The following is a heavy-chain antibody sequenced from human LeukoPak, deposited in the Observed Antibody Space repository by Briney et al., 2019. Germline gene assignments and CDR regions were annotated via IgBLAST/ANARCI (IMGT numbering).Heavy chain of an antibody. D-gene: IGHD6-13*01. CDR1: GFTFDDYG. CDR2: INWNGGST. V-gene: IGHV3-20*04. J-gene: IGHJ4*02. Sequence: AGGSLRLSCAASGFTFDDYGMSWVRQAPGKGLEWVSGINWNGGSTGYADSVKGRFTISRDNAKNSLYLQMNSLRAEDTALYYCARRSSSWYAFDYWGQGTLVTVSS. CDR3: ARRSSSWYAFDY.